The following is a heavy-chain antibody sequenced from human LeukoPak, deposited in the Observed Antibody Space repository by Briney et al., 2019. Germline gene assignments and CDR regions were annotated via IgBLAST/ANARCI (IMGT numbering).Heavy chain of an antibody. CDR2: INPNSGGT. Sequence: GASVKVSCKASGYTFTAYYMHWVRQAPGQGLERMGWINPNSGGTNYAQKFQGRVTMTRDTSISTAYMELSRLRSDDTAVYYCARSPVLYCSGGSCPDAFDIWGQGTMVTVSS. D-gene: IGHD2-15*01. CDR3: ARSPVLYCSGGSCPDAFDI. J-gene: IGHJ3*02. CDR1: GYTFTAYY. V-gene: IGHV1-2*02.